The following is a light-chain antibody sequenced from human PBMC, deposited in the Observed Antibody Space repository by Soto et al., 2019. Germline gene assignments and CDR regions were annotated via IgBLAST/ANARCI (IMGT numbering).Light chain of an antibody. V-gene: IGLV2-14*01. J-gene: IGLJ2*01. CDR1: SSDVGAYDY. CDR2: EVN. CDR3: CSYTSRSTVI. Sequence: QSVLTRPASVSGSPGQPITISCTGSSSDVGAYDYVFWYQQLPGKAPKLMIYEVNNRPSGVSNRFSGSKSGNTASLTISGLQAEDEADYYCCSYTSRSTVIFGGGTKLTVL.